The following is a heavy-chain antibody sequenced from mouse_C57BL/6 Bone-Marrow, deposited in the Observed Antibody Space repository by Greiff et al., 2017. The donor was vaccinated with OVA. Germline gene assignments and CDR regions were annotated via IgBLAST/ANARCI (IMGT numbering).Heavy chain of an antibody. CDR1: GYTFTDYE. D-gene: IGHD2-4*01. CDR3: TSYEYDGREGN. Sequence: QVQLQQSGAELVRPGASVTLSCKASGYTFTDYEMHWVKQTPVHGLEWIGAIDPETGGTAYNQKFKGKAILTADKSSSTAYMELRSLTSEDSAVYYCTSYEYDGREGNWGQGTTLTVSS. V-gene: IGHV1-15*01. J-gene: IGHJ2*01. CDR2: IDPETGGT.